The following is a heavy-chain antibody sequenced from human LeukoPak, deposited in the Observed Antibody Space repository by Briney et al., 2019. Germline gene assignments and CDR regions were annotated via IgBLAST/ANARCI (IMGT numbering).Heavy chain of an antibody. J-gene: IGHJ5*02. CDR2: IYTSGST. Sequence: PSETLPLTCTVSGGSISSYYWSWIRQPAGKGLEWIGRIYTSGSTNYNPSLKSRVTISVDKSKNQFSLKLSSVTAADTAVYYCARDLSYVTSSLQEVWFDPWGQGTLVSVSS. CDR1: GGSISSYY. V-gene: IGHV4-4*07. CDR3: ARDLSYVTSSLQEVWFDP. D-gene: IGHD3-10*02.